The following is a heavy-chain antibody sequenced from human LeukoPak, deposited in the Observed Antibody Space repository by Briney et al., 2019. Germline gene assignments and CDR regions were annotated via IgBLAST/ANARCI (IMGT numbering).Heavy chain of an antibody. CDR1: GGSFSSYG. CDR2: IIPIFGTA. J-gene: IGHJ4*02. CDR3: ARAMGYSSSWYPLDY. D-gene: IGHD6-13*01. V-gene: IGHV1-69*01. Sequence: SVKVSCKASGGSFSSYGISWVRQAPGQGLEWMGGIIPIFGTAKYAQKFQGRVTIIADESTSTAYMELSSLRSEDTAVYYCARAMGYSSSWYPLDYWGQGTLVTVSS.